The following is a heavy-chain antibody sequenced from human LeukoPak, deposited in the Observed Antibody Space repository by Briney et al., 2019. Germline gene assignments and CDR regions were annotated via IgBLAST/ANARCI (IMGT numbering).Heavy chain of an antibody. Sequence: GRSLRLSCAASGFTFSSYGMHWVRQAPGKGLEWVAAIWSDGSNKNHADSGKDRSTISRDNSKNTLYLQMNSLRAEDTAVYYCAKTLHGYEHGGGAFDPWGQGTLVTVSS. V-gene: IGHV3-33*06. D-gene: IGHD1-1*01. J-gene: IGHJ5*02. CDR3: AKTLHGYEHGGGAFDP. CDR1: GFTFSSYG. CDR2: IWSDGSNK.